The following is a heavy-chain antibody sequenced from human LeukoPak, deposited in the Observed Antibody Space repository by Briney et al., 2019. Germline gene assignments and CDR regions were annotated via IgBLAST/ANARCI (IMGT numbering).Heavy chain of an antibody. CDR3: ARAEGVVVAAHIDV. CDR2: ISAYNGNT. Sequence: ASVKVSCKASGYTFTNYGIYWVRQAPGQGLEWMAWISAYNGNTNYAQKFQGRVTVTTETPTSTGYMELRSLRSDDTAMYYCARAEGVVVAAHIDVWGKGTTVTVSS. D-gene: IGHD2-15*01. V-gene: IGHV1-18*01. CDR1: GYTFTNYG. J-gene: IGHJ6*03.